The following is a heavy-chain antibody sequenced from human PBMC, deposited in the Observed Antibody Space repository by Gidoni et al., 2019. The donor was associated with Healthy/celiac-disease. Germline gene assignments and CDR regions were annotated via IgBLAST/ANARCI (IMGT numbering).Heavy chain of an antibody. CDR1: GGSISSSSYY. Sequence: QLQLQESGPGLVKPSATLSLTCTVSGGSISSSSYYWGWIRQPPGKGLEWIGSIYYSGSTYYNPSLKSRVTISVDTSKNQFSLKLSSVTAADTAVYYCASQWLALYNWFDPWGQGTLVTVSS. V-gene: IGHV4-39*07. CDR3: ASQWLALYNWFDP. D-gene: IGHD6-19*01. J-gene: IGHJ5*02. CDR2: IYYSGST.